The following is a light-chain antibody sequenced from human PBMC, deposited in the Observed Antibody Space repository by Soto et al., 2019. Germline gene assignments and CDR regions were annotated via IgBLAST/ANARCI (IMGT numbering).Light chain of an antibody. CDR3: QQFGASLTWT. CDR1: QTISSW. CDR2: DAS. V-gene: IGKV1-5*01. Sequence: DIQMTQSPFTLSASVGDRVTITCRASQTISSWLAWYQQIPGKAPKLLIYDASNLESGVPSRFSGSGSGTDFTLTISRLEPEDFAVYYCQQFGASLTWTFGQGTKVDIK. J-gene: IGKJ1*01.